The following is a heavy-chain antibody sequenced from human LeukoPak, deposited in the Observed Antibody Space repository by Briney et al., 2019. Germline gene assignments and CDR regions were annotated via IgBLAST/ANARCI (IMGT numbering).Heavy chain of an antibody. CDR2: INPSGGST. V-gene: IGHV1-46*01. J-gene: IGHJ4*02. Sequence: ASVKVSCKASGYTFTNYYTHWVRQAPGQGLEWMGIINPSGGSTSYAQKFQGRVTMTRDTSTSTVYMELSSLRSEDTAVYYCATFNGYSSGGHYCDYWGQGTPVTVSS. CDR1: GYTFTNYY. D-gene: IGHD6-19*01. CDR3: ATFNGYSSGGHYCDY.